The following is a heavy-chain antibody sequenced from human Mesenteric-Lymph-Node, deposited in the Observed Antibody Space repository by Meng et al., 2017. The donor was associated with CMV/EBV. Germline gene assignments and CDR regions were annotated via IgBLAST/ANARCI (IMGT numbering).Heavy chain of an antibody. V-gene: IGHV4-59*01. D-gene: IGHD1-7*01. CDR2: IHYSGST. CDR3: ARGLYNWNYDY. J-gene: IGHJ4*02. Sequence: SETLSLTCTVSGGSISSYYWSWIRQPPGKGLEWIGYIHYSGSTNYNPSLKSPVTISVDTSKNQFPLKLSSVTAADTAVYYCARGLYNWNYDYWGQGTLVTVSS. CDR1: GGSISSYY.